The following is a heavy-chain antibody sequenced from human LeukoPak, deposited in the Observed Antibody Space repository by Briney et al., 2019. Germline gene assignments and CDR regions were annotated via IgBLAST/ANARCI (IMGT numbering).Heavy chain of an antibody. D-gene: IGHD1-14*01. V-gene: IGHV1-2*02. CDR3: AREITGDYDYYYYMDV. J-gene: IGHJ6*03. CDR1: GYTFTGYY. Sequence: ASVKVSCKASGYTFTGYYMHWVRQAPGQGLEWMGWINPNSGGTNYAQKFQGRVTMTRDTSISTAYMELSRLRSDDTAVYYCAREITGDYDYYYYMDVWGKGTTVTVSS. CDR2: INPNSGGT.